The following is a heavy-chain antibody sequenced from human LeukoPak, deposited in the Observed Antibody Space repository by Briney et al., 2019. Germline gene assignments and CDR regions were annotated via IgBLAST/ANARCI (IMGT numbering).Heavy chain of an antibody. D-gene: IGHD6-19*01. Sequence: GGSLRLSCAASGFTFSDYTMNWVRQAPGKGLEWVSSIGSVTTYIYYADSLKGRFTISRDNAKNSLYLQMDSLRAEDTAIYFCSRSIAVAGPYYCVYWAQGPLVTVSS. CDR1: GFTFSDYT. J-gene: IGHJ4*02. CDR3: SRSIAVAGPYYCVY. V-gene: IGHV3-21*01. CDR2: IGSVTTYI.